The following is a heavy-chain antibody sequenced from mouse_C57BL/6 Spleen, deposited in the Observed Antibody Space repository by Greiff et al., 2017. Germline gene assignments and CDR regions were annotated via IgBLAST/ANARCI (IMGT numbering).Heavy chain of an antibody. J-gene: IGHJ1*03. CDR1: GFTFSSYA. CDR3: ARSLDGYYWYFDV. D-gene: IGHD2-3*01. V-gene: IGHV5-4*01. Sequence: EVQLMESGGGLVKPGGSLKLSCAASGFTFSSYAMSWVRQTPEKRLEWVATISDGGSYTYYPDNVKGRFTISRDNAKNNLYLQMSHLKSEDTAMYYCARSLDGYYWYFDVWGTGTTVTVSS. CDR2: ISDGGSYT.